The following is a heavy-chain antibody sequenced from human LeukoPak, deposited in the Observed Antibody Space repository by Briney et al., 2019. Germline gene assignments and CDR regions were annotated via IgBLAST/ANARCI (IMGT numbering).Heavy chain of an antibody. CDR2: ISSSSSAK. J-gene: IGHJ6*03. CDR1: GFTFSSYN. D-gene: IGHD3-10*01. V-gene: IGHV3-48*01. Sequence: GGSLRLSCAASGFTFSSYNMNWVRQAPGKGLEWVSYISSSSSAKYYADSVKGRFTISRDNAKNSLYLQTNSLRAEDTAVYYCARVNTMVRGVTAYYYMDVWGKGTTVTISS. CDR3: ARVNTMVRGVTAYYYMDV.